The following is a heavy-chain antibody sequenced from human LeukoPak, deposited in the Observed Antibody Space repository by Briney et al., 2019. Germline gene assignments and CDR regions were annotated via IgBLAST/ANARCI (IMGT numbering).Heavy chain of an antibody. J-gene: IGHJ4*02. V-gene: IGHV1-58*02. CDR3: AASPYYYDSSVPFYDY. CDR1: GFTFTSSA. CDR2: IVVGSGNT. Sequence: ASVKVSCKASGFTFTSSAMQWVRQARGQRLEWIGWIVVGSGNTNYAQKFQERVTITRDMSTSTAYMELSSLRSEDTAVYYCAASPYYYDSSVPFYDYWGQGTLVTVSS. D-gene: IGHD3-22*01.